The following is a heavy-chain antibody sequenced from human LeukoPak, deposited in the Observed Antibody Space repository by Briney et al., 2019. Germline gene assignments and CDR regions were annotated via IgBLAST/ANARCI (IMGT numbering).Heavy chain of an antibody. V-gene: IGHV3-11*01. CDR3: ARDENYYDSSGYYYGDAFDI. Sequence: GGSLRLSCAASGFTFSDYYMSWIRQAPGKGLGWVSYISSSGSTIYYAASVKGRFPISRDNAKNSLYLQMNSLRAEDTAVYYCARDENYYDSSGYYYGDAFDIWGQGTMVTVSS. J-gene: IGHJ3*02. CDR2: ISSSGSTI. CDR1: GFTFSDYY. D-gene: IGHD3-22*01.